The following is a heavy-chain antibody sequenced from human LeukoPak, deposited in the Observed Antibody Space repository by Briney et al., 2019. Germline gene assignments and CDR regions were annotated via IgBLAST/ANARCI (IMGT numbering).Heavy chain of an antibody. Sequence: GGSLRLSCAASGFTFSSYWIHWVRQAPEKGLVWVSRINTDGSSTSYADSAKGRFTISRDNAKNTLYLQMNSLRAEDTAVYYCATLGSGWQLDYWGQGTLVTVSS. D-gene: IGHD6-25*01. CDR1: GFTFSSYW. CDR2: INTDGSST. CDR3: ATLGSGWQLDY. J-gene: IGHJ4*02. V-gene: IGHV3-74*01.